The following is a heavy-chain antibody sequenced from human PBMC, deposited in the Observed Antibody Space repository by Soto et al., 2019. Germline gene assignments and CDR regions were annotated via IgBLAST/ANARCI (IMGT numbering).Heavy chain of an antibody. Sequence: ASVKVSCKASGYTFSSYYMNWVRQAPGQGLEWLGIINPSGGYTNYAQRFLGRVTMTSDTSTSTVHMELGSLTSEDTAVYYCARGGGIVVVTAPCDHRGQGTLVTVPS. CDR2: INPSGGYT. CDR3: ARGGGIVVVTAPCDH. D-gene: IGHD2-21*02. J-gene: IGHJ4*02. V-gene: IGHV1-46*03. CDR1: GYTFSSYY.